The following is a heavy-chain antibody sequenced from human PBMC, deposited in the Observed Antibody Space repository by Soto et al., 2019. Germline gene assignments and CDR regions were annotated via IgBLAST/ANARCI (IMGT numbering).Heavy chain of an antibody. CDR3: AKAYSYGDYGGLYYGMDV. D-gene: IGHD4-17*01. J-gene: IGHJ6*02. CDR2: ISYDGSNK. V-gene: IGHV3-30*18. Sequence: GGSLRLSCAASGFTFSSYGMHWVRQAPGKGLEWVAVISYDGSNKYYADSVKGRFTISRDNSKNTLYLQMNSLRAEDTAVYYCAKAYSYGDYGGLYYGMDVWGQGTTVTVSS. CDR1: GFTFSSYG.